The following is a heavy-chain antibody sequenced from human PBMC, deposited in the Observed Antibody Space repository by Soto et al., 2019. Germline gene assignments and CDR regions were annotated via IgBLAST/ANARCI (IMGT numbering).Heavy chain of an antibody. Sequence: ASETLSLTCTVSGGSISSGDYYWSWIRQPPGKGLEWIGYIYYSGSTYYNPSLKSRVTISVDTSKNQFSLKLSSVTAADTAVYYCARDGRFGLNYYYGMDVWGQGTTVTVSS. D-gene: IGHD3-3*01. CDR3: ARDGRFGLNYYYGMDV. V-gene: IGHV4-30-4*01. J-gene: IGHJ6*02. CDR1: GGSISSGDYY. CDR2: IYYSGST.